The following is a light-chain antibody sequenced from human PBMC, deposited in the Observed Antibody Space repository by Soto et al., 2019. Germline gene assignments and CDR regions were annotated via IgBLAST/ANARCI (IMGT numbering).Light chain of an antibody. CDR2: NVY. CDR3: SSFTSSTTYV. Sequence: QSVVTQSASVSWSPGQSITISCTGTSSEVGNYNYVSWYQQHPGEVPKLIIFNVYNRPSGVSNRFSGSKSGNTASLTISGLQAEDEADYYCSSFTSSTTYVFGTGTKVTVL. V-gene: IGLV2-14*01. CDR1: SSEVGNYNY. J-gene: IGLJ1*01.